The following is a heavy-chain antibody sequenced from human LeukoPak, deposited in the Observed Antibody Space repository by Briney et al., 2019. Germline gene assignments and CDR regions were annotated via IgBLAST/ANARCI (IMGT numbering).Heavy chain of an antibody. V-gene: IGHV4-34*01. D-gene: IGHD6-6*01. CDR3: ARNGPGGSSSGRIDY. Sequence: SETLSLTCTVSGGSISSYYWSWIRQPPGKGLEWIGEINHSGSTNYNPSLKSRVTISVDTSKNQFSLKLSSVTAADTAVYYCARNGPGGSSSGRIDYWGQGTLVTVSS. CDR1: GGSISSYY. J-gene: IGHJ4*02. CDR2: INHSGST.